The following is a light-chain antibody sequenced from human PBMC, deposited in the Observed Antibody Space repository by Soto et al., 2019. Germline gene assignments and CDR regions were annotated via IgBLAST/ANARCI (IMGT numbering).Light chain of an antibody. CDR3: QHYNSYSEA. CDR2: DAS. J-gene: IGKJ1*01. CDR1: QSISSW. V-gene: IGKV1-5*01. Sequence: DIQMTQSPSTLSASVGDRVTITCRASQSISSWLAWYQQTPGKAPKLLIYDASSLESGVPSRFSGSGSGTEFPLTISSLQPDDFATYYCQHYNSYSEAFGQGTKVDIK.